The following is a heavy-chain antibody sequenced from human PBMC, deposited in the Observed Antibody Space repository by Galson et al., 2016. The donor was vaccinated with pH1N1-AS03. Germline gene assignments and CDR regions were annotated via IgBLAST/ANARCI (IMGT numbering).Heavy chain of an antibody. J-gene: IGHJ5*02. CDR2: ISGGSLTV. CDR1: GFTFGTYA. V-gene: IGHV3-48*04. D-gene: IGHD4/OR15-4a*01. Sequence: SLRLSCAASGFTFGTYAMNWVRQAPGKGLEWISYISGGSLTVYYADSVKGRFSVSRDNAKNSLYLEMNSLRAEDTAVYYCAREENVLKTTVLLPLWAWGQGTLVAVSS. CDR3: AREENVLKTTVLLPLWA.